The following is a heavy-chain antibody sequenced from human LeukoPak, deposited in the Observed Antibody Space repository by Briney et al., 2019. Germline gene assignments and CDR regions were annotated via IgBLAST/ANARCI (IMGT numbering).Heavy chain of an antibody. CDR1: GGSISSYS. Sequence: SETLSLTCTASGGSISSYSWRWVRQPPGKGLEWMAYIYYSGSTNNNPSLESRVTISVDTSKNQFSLKLSSVTAADTAVYYCARDYRSTTVTHWSWFDPWGQGTLVTVSS. J-gene: IGHJ5*02. CDR2: IYYSGST. V-gene: IGHV4-59*01. D-gene: IGHD4-17*01. CDR3: ARDYRSTTVTHWSWFDP.